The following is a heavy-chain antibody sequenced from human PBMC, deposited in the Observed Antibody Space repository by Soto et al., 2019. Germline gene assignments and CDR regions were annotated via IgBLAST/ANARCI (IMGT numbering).Heavy chain of an antibody. CDR3: ARRGFVAGLYNALDA. CDR1: GGTLSTNA. D-gene: IGHD6-19*01. J-gene: IGHJ6*02. Sequence: QVQLVQSGAEVKKAGSSVKVSCKTSGGTLSTNAISWVRQAPGQGLEWMGAIIPMFGSPKYAQKFQGRVTITADNPTSTIYMEMISLTSADTAVYHCARRGFVAGLYNALDAWGQGTTVAVSS. CDR2: IIPMFGSP. V-gene: IGHV1-69*06.